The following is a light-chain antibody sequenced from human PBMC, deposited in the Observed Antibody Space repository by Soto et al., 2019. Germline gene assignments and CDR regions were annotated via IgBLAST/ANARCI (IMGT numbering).Light chain of an antibody. CDR1: QSISSY. J-gene: IGKJ2*01. CDR2: AAS. Sequence: DIPMTQSPSSLSASVGDRVTITCRASQSISSYLYWYQQKPGKAPKLLIYAASSLQSGVPSRFSGSGSVTQFTSPISSLQPEHFATYYCQQSSSTPRTLGQGTKLEIK. V-gene: IGKV1-39*01. CDR3: QQSSSTPRT.